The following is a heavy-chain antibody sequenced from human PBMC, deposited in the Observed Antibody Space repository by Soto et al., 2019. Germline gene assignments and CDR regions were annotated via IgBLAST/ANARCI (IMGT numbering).Heavy chain of an antibody. J-gene: IGHJ6*02. CDR3: ARDPGIAAAGPYYGMDV. CDR1: GYTFTSYG. CDR2: ISAYNGNT. D-gene: IGHD6-13*01. V-gene: IGHV1-18*04. Sequence: GASVKVSCKASGYTFTSYGISWVRQAPGQGLEWMGWISAYNGNTNYAQKLRGRVTMTTDTSTSTAYMELRSLRSDDTAVYYCARDPGIAAAGPYYGMDVWGQGTTVTVSS.